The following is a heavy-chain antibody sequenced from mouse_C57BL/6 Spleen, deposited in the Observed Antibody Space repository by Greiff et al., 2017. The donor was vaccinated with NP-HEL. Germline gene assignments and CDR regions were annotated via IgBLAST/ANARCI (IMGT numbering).Heavy chain of an antibody. CDR1: GYTFTDYY. V-gene: IGHV1-26*01. CDR2: INPNNGGT. D-gene: IGHD1-1*01. J-gene: IGHJ1*03. Sequence: EVQLQQSGPELVKPGASVKISCKASGYTFTDYYMNWVKQSHGKSLEWIGDINPNNGGTSYNQKFKGKATLTVDKSSSTAYMELRSLTSEDSAVYYCARWDPYGWYFDVWGTGTTVTVSS. CDR3: ARWDPYGWYFDV.